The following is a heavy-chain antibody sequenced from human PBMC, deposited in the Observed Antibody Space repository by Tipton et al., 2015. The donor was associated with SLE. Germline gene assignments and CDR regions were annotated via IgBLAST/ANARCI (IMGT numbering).Heavy chain of an antibody. CDR2: IRGNAYGGTA. CDR3: SGSRNYYDNSGFPYYFAD. CDR1: GLTYGDYA. D-gene: IGHD3-22*01. J-gene: IGHJ4*02. V-gene: IGHV3-49*03. Sequence: SLRLSCTVSGLTYGDYAITWFRQAPGKGLEWVGFIRGNAYGGTAEYAASVKGRFVISRDFSNTIAFLQMNSLSIEDTAVYFCSGSRNYYDNSGFPYYFADWGQGTLVTVSS.